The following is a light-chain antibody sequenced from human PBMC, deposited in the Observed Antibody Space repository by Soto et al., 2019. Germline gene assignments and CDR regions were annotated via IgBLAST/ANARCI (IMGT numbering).Light chain of an antibody. V-gene: IGLV1-47*01. CDR2: RNN. CDR3: AAWDDRRRWV. CDR1: SSNIGSNY. Sequence: QSVLTQPPSASGTPGQRVTISCSGSSSNIGSNYVYWYQQLPGTAPKLLIYRNNQRPSGVPDRFSGSKSGTSASLAISGLRSEDEADYYCAAWDDRRRWVFGGGTQLTVL. J-gene: IGLJ3*02.